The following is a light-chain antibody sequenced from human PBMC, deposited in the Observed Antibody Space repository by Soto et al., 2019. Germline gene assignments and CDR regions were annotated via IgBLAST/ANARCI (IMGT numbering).Light chain of an antibody. Sequence: QSVLTQPPSVSGAPGQRVTISCTGSSSNIGAGHVVHWYQQFPGRAPNLLIYGSSNRPSGVPDRFSCSKSGTSASLAITGLQSEDEADYYCQSYDYGLSASVFGGGTKLTVL. CDR3: QSYDYGLSASV. V-gene: IGLV1-40*01. CDR1: SSNIGAGHV. CDR2: GSS. J-gene: IGLJ2*01.